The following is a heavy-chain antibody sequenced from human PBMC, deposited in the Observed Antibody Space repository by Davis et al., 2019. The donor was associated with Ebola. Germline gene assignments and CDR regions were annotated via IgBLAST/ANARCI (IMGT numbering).Heavy chain of an antibody. V-gene: IGHV1-46*03. Sequence: AASVKVSCKASGYTFTGYYMHWVRQAPGQGLEWMGIINPSGGSTSYAQKFQGRVTMTRDTSTSTVYMELSSLRSEDTAVYYCARDLELRSYYYGMDVWGQGTTVTVSS. CDR2: INPSGGST. D-gene: IGHD1-7*01. CDR3: ARDLELRSYYYGMDV. J-gene: IGHJ6*02. CDR1: GYTFTGYY.